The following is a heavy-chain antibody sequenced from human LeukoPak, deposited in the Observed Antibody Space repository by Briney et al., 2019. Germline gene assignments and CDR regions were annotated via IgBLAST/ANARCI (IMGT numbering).Heavy chain of an antibody. D-gene: IGHD4-17*01. CDR2: ISGNGDSI. CDR3: AKDPNGDFIGTFDI. CDR1: GFTFSSYA. J-gene: IGHJ3*02. Sequence: GGPLRSSFPPLGFTFSSYAWSWVRQAPGKGRKWCASISGNGDSIQYAASVQGRFAISRDNSKNTLYLQMNSLRAEDTAVYFCAKDPNGDFIGTFDIWGQGTMVTVSS. V-gene: IGHV3-23*01.